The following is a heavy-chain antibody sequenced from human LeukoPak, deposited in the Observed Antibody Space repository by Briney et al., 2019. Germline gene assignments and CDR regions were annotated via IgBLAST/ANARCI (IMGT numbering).Heavy chain of an antibody. CDR1: GGTFSSYA. V-gene: IGHV1-69*04. J-gene: IGHJ3*02. Sequence: ASVKVSCKASGGTFSSYAISWVRQAPGQGLEWMGRIIPILGIANYAQKFQGRVTITADKSTSTAYIELSSLRSEDTAVYYCARPMVRGVMDAFDIWGQGTMVTVSS. D-gene: IGHD3-10*01. CDR3: ARPMVRGVMDAFDI. CDR2: IIPILGIA.